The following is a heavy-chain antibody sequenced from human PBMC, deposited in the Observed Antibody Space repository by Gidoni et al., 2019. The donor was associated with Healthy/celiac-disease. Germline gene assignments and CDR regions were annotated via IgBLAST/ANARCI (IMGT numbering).Heavy chain of an antibody. CDR3: ARGIDSGSYYEDLFYFDY. CDR1: GYTFTSYG. V-gene: IGHV1-18*01. CDR2: INGYNENT. J-gene: IGHJ4*02. Sequence: QAQLVQSGAEVKKPGASVKVSCKASGYTFTSYGISWVRQAPGQGLEWMGWINGYNENTNYAQKFQGRVTMTTDTSTTTAYMELRSLRSDDTSVYYCARGIDSGSYYEDLFYFDYWGQGTLVTVSS. D-gene: IGHD1-26*01.